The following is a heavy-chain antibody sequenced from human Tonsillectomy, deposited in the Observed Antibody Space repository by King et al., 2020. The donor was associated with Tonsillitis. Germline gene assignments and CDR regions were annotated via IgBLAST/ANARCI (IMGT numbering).Heavy chain of an antibody. CDR2: IYPSDSDT. V-gene: IGHV5-51*01. CDR3: ARGVDLDF. J-gene: IGHJ4*02. CDR1: GYNFASYW. Sequence: QLVQSGAEVKKPGESLKISCQGSGYNFASYWIAWVRQMPGKGLEYMGVIYPSDSDTRYSPSFQGQVTISADKSITTAYLQWSSLKASDTAMYYCARGVDLDFWGKGTLVTVSS. D-gene: IGHD2-15*01.